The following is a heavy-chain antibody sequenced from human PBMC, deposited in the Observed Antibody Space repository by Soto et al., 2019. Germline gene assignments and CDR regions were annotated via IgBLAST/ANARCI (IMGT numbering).Heavy chain of an antibody. V-gene: IGHV3-30-3*01. J-gene: IGHJ6*02. D-gene: IGHD3-16*01. CDR2: ISYDGNNK. CDR3: AREPYSDYVMDV. Sequence: GGSLRLSCAASGFTFSTYSMHWVRQAPGKGLEWVALISYDGNNKYYADSVKGRFTISRDNSKNTLYLQMNSLRAEDTAVYYCAREPYSDYVMDVWGQGTPVTVSS. CDR1: GFTFSTYS.